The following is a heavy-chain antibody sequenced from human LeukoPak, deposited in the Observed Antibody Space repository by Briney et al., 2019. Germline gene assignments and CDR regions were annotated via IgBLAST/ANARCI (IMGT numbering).Heavy chain of an antibody. J-gene: IGHJ4*02. CDR1: GGSFSGYY. V-gene: IGHV4-34*01. D-gene: IGHD5-24*01. CDR3: ARGRRRLQLGGYFDY. CDR2: INHSGST. Sequence: SETLSLTCAVYGGSFSGYYWSWIRQPPGKGLEWIGEINHSGSTNYNPSLKSRVTISVDTSKNQFSLKLSSVTAADTAVYYCARGRRRLQLGGYFDYWGQGTLVTVSS.